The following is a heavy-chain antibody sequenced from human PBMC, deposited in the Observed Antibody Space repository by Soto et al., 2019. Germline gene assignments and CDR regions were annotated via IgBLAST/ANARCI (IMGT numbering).Heavy chain of an antibody. CDR2: IYYRGNA. CDR1: DDSINSDKYY. J-gene: IGHJ4*02. CDR3: ARLEGLATISYYFDF. V-gene: IGHV4-39*01. Sequence: QPQLQESGPGLVKPSETLSLTCSVSDDSINSDKYYWGWIRQPPGKGLEWIGSIYYRGNAYYNPSHQTRVTITLDKYKRQFSLKLNSVTAADSAVYFCARLEGLATISYYFDFWGPGALVTVSS. D-gene: IGHD3-9*01.